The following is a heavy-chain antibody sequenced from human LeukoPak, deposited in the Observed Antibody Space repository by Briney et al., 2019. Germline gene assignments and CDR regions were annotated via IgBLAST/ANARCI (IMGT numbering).Heavy chain of an antibody. CDR2: IYPSESDI. J-gene: IGHJ4*02. Sequence: PGESLKISCKGSGYTFTTYWIAWVRQMPGKGLEWVAIIYPSESDIRYSPPFQGQVTISADKSISTAYLQWSSLKASDTAMYYCARPLGYCSSTSCYAALGYWGQGTLVTVSS. CDR1: GYTFTTYW. D-gene: IGHD2-2*01. V-gene: IGHV5-51*01. CDR3: ARPLGYCSSTSCYAALGY.